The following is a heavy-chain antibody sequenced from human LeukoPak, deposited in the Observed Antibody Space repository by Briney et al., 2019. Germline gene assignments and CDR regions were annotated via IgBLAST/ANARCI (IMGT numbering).Heavy chain of an antibody. V-gene: IGHV4-59*08. D-gene: IGHD4-17*01. CDR2: IYYSGST. CDR1: GGSISSYY. J-gene: IGHJ5*02. CDR3: ARAQSPYGDYGWFDP. Sequence: SETLSLTCTVSGGSISSYYWSWIRQPPGKGLEWIGYIYYSGSTYYNPSLKSRVTISVDTSKNQFSLKLSSVTAADTAVYYCARAQSPYGDYGWFDPWGQGTLVTVSS.